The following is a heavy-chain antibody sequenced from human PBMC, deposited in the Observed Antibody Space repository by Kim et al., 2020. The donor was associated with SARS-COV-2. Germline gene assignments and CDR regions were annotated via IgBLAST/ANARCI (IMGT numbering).Heavy chain of an antibody. Sequence: GESLKISCQGSGHTFNSYLIGWVRQMPGKGLEWMGFIHPEDSDTRYSPPFEGQVTISADKSINTAFLQWNSLKPSDSAMYYCARRPRWDVLDWFDPWGQGTLVIVSS. V-gene: IGHV5-51*01. D-gene: IGHD1-26*01. CDR1: GHTFNSYL. J-gene: IGHJ5*02. CDR3: ARRPRWDVLDWFDP. CDR2: IHPEDSDT.